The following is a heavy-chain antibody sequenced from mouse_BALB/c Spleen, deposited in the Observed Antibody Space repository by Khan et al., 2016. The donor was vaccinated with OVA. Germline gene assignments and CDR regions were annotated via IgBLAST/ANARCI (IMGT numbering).Heavy chain of an antibody. J-gene: IGHJ2*01. CDR3: ARIHYGSSLDY. CDR1: GYTFTSYV. Sequence: VQLQQSGPELVKPGASVKMSCKASGYTFTSYVMHWVKQKPGQGLEWIGYINFYNDGTKYNEKFKGKATLTSDKASSTAYMELSSLTSEDSAVYCCARIHYGSSLDYWGQGTTLTVSS. CDR2: INFYNDGT. V-gene: IGHV1S136*01. D-gene: IGHD1-1*01.